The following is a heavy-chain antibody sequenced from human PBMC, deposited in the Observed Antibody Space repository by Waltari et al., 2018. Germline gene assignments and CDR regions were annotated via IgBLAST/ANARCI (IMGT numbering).Heavy chain of an antibody. CDR2: IDYSGST. J-gene: IGHJ5*02. CDR3: ARVPSTIPSNWFDP. V-gene: IGHV4-39*07. CDR1: GGSISSSSYY. D-gene: IGHD5-12*01. Sequence: QLQLQESGPGLVKPSETLSLTCTVSGGSISSSSYYWGWIRQPPGKGLEWIGSIDYSGSTYYNPSLKSRVTISVDTSKNQFSLKLSSVTAADTAVYYCARVPSTIPSNWFDPWGQGTLVTVSS.